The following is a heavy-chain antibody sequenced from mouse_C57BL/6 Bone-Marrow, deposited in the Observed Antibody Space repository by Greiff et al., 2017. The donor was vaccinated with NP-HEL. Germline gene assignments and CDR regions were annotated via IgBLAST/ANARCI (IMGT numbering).Heavy chain of an antibody. V-gene: IGHV7-3*01. CDR2: IRNKANGYTT. J-gene: IGHJ4*01. CDR3: ARSPPDMDY. CDR1: GFTFTDYY. Sequence: EVKLMESGGGLVQPGGSLSLSCAASGFTFTDYYMSWVRQPPGKALEWLGFIRNKANGYTTEYSASVKGRFTISRDTSQSILYLQMNALRAEDSATYYCARSPPDMDYWGQGTSVTVSS.